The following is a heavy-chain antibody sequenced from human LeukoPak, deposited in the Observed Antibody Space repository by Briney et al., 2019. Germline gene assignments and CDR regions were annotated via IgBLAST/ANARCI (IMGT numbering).Heavy chain of an antibody. J-gene: IGHJ6*02. CDR2: ISSRGGST. CDR1: GFTFSTYA. V-gene: IGHV3-23*01. Sequence: GGSLRLSCEASGFTFSTYAMSWVRQAPGKGLEWVSSISSRGGSTYYADSVKGRFTISRDSSKNTLYLQMNSLRAEDTAVYYCAKDTRSYGRDVWGQGTTVTVSS. CDR3: AKDTRSYGRDV. D-gene: IGHD1-26*01.